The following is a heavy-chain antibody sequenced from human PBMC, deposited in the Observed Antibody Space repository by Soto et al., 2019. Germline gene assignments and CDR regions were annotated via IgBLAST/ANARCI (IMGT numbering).Heavy chain of an antibody. CDR3: AKDTLNGTTFGMDV. Sequence: DVQLVESGGRLVQPGRSLRLSCAVSGFTFDDHAIHWVRQAPGKGLEWVSGISWNTGTIGYADSVKGRFTMSSDNAKNSLYLQMNSLRPEDTALYYCAKDTLNGTTFGMDVWGQGTTVTVSS. V-gene: IGHV3-9*01. CDR1: GFTFDDHA. J-gene: IGHJ6*02. CDR2: ISWNTGTI. D-gene: IGHD1-20*01.